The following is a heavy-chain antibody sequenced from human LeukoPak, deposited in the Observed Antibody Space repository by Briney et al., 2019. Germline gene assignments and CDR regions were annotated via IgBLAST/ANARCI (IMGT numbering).Heavy chain of an antibody. Sequence: PGGSLRLSFAASGFTFSDYYMSWIRQAPGKGLEWVSYISSSGSTIYYADSVRGRFTISRDNAKNSLYLQMNSLRAEDTAVYYCARVPPGPPVLALYYYYMDVWGKGTTVTVSS. CDR3: ARVPPGPPVLALYYYYMDV. CDR1: GFTFSDYY. J-gene: IGHJ6*03. V-gene: IGHV3-11*01. D-gene: IGHD2-8*02. CDR2: ISSSGSTI.